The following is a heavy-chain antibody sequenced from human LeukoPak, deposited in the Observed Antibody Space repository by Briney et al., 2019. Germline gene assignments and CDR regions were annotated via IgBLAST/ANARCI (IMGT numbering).Heavy chain of an antibody. V-gene: IGHV4-34*01. CDR2: INHSGST. Sequence: SETLSLTCAVYGGSFSGYYWSWIRQPPGKGLEWIGEINHSGSTNYNPSLKSRVTISVDTSNNQFSLKLSSVTAADTAVYYCARGSRGYSYGWGQGTLVTVSS. CDR1: GGSFSGYY. CDR3: ARGSRGYSYG. J-gene: IGHJ4*02. D-gene: IGHD5-18*01.